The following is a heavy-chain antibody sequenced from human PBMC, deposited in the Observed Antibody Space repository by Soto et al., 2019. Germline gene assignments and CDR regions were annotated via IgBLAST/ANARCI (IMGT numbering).Heavy chain of an antibody. J-gene: IGHJ2*01. CDR1: GGSFSGYY. V-gene: IGHV4-34*01. Sequence: QVQLQQWGAGLLKPSETLSLTCAVYGGSFSGYYWSWIRQPPGKGLEWIGEINHSGSTNYNPSLKSRVTISVDTSKHQFSLKLSSVTAADTAVYYCARVLVRTGWYFDLWGRGTLVTVSS. CDR3: ARVLVRTGWYFDL. CDR2: INHSGST.